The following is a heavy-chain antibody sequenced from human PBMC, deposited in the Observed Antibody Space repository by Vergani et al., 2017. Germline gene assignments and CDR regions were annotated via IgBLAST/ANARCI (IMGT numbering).Heavy chain of an antibody. V-gene: IGHV3-9*01. CDR2: ISWNSGSI. Sequence: EVQLVESGGGLVQPGRSLRLSCAASGFTFDDYAMHWVRQAPGKGLEWVSGISWNSGSIGYADSVKGRFTISRDNAKNSLYLQMNSLRAEDTALYYCAKDIAPRVSYDDSSGYPDYYGMDVWGQGTTVTVSS. D-gene: IGHD3-22*01. CDR1: GFTFDDYA. J-gene: IGHJ6*02. CDR3: AKDIAPRVSYDDSSGYPDYYGMDV.